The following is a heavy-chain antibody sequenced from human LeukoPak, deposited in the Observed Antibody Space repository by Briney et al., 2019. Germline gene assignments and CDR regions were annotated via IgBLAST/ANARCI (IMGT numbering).Heavy chain of an antibody. D-gene: IGHD2-21*02. CDR3: ARGYCGGDCYGD. CDR1: GFTFSSYT. CDR2: IDGSSSHI. V-gene: IGHV3-21*01. Sequence: GGSLRLSCAASGFTFSSYTMSWVHQAPGKGLEWVSSIDGSSSHIYYADSVKGRFTISRDNTKSSLYLQMNSLRAEDMAVYYCARGYCGGDCYGDWGQGTLVTVSS. J-gene: IGHJ1*01.